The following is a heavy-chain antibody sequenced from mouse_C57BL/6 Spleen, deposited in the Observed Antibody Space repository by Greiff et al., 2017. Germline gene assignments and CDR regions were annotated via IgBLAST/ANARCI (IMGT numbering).Heavy chain of an antibody. CDR1: GYAFTNYL. D-gene: IGHD2-3*01. V-gene: IGHV1-54*01. CDR2: INPGSGGT. Sequence: QVQLKESGAELVRPGTSVKVSCKASGYAFTNYLIEWVKQRPGQGLEWIGVINPGSGGTNYNEKFKGKATLTADKSSSTAYMQLSSLTSEDSAVYFCAREIYDGYYGAMDYWGQGTSVTVSS. J-gene: IGHJ4*01. CDR3: AREIYDGYYGAMDY.